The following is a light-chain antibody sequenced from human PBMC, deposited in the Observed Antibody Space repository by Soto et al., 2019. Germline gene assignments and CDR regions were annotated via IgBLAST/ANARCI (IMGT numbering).Light chain of an antibody. CDR2: DAS. J-gene: IGKJ5*01. V-gene: IGKV3-15*01. Sequence: EIVLTQSPGTLSVSPGERATLSCRASQSVRSSLAWYHQKPGQAPRLLIYDASTRATGIPARFSGSGSATEFTLTISSLQSEDFAVYYCQQYNNWPPITFGQGTRLE. CDR3: QQYNNWPPIT. CDR1: QSVRSS.